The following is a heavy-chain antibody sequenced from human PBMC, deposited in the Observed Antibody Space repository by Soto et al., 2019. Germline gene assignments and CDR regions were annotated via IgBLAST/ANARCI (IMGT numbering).Heavy chain of an antibody. J-gene: IGHJ4*02. CDR2: IYYSGST. CDR3: SSIVVGLYYDSSGYYSFFDY. CDR1: GGSISSSSYY. V-gene: IGHV4-39*01. D-gene: IGHD3-22*01. Sequence: SETLSLTCTVSGGSISSSSYYWGWIRQPPGKGLEWIGSIYYSGSTYYNPSLKSRVTISVNPSKNLFSLKLSFLTAADTVFYYCSSIVVGLYYDSSGYYSFFDYWCQGTLVT.